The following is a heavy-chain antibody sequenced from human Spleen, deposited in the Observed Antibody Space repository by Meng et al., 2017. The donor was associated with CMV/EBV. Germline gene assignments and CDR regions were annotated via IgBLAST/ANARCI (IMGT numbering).Heavy chain of an antibody. J-gene: IGHJ6*02. Sequence: LKISCAASGFTFSDYYMSWIRQAPGKGLEWVSYISSSGSTIYYADSVKGRFTISRDNAKNSLYLQMNSLRAEDTAVYYCARALRDCSSTSCYPSEDYYYYGMDVWGQGTTVTVSS. CDR1: GFTFSDYY. V-gene: IGHV3-11*04. D-gene: IGHD2-2*01. CDR2: ISSSGSTI. CDR3: ARALRDCSSTSCYPSEDYYYYGMDV.